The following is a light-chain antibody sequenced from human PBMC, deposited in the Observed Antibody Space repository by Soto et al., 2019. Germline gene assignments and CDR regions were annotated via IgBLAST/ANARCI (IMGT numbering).Light chain of an antibody. J-gene: IGKJ1*01. CDR3: QQYGSSPRT. V-gene: IGKV3-20*01. CDR2: NTS. CDR1: QSISSSY. Sequence: EIVLTQSPGTPSLSPGERATLGCRTSQSISSSYLAWYQQKPGQAPRLLIYNTSSRATGIPDRFSGSGSGTDFTLTIGRLEPEDFAVYYCQQYGSSPRTFGQGTKVDIK.